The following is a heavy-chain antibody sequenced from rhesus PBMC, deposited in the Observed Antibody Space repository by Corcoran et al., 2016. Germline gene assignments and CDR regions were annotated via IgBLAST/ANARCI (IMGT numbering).Heavy chain of an antibody. V-gene: IGHV4-80*01. CDR2: INGNGGNT. CDR3: ARDEHSPGWALDV. J-gene: IGHJ5-2*02. Sequence: QVQLQESGPGLVKPSETLSLTCTVSVASISYHWWSWLRQPPGKGLACIGEINGNGGNTNYNPSRKSRGTSSKDASKNQFSLKMTSVTAADTALYYCARDEHSPGWALDVWGRGVLVTVAS. D-gene: IGHD6-31*01. CDR1: VASISYHW.